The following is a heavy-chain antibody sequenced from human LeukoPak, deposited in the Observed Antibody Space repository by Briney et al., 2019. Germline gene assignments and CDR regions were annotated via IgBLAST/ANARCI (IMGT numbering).Heavy chain of an antibody. CDR2: INSDGINT. CDR1: GFTFSNYW. D-gene: IGHD1-26*01. Sequence: GGSLRLSCAASGFTFSNYWMHWVRQAPGKGLVWVSRINSDGINTSYADSVKGRFTISRDDSKNTLYLQMSSLRVDDTAIYYCAKSGASPLYHMDVWGKGATVTVSS. J-gene: IGHJ6*03. CDR3: AKSGASPLYHMDV. V-gene: IGHV3-74*01.